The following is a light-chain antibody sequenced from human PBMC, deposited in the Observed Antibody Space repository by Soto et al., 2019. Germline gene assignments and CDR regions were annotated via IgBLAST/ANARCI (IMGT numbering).Light chain of an antibody. CDR3: SSYTSSTTLDVV. CDR1: SSDVGGHNY. J-gene: IGLJ2*01. Sequence: QSVLTQPASVSGSPGQSITISCTGTSSDVGGHNYVSWYQQHPGTAPKLMIYEVTNRPSGVSNRFSGSKSGKTASLTISGLQAEDEAEYYCSSYTSSTTLDVVFGGGTKLTVL. CDR2: EVT. V-gene: IGLV2-14*01.